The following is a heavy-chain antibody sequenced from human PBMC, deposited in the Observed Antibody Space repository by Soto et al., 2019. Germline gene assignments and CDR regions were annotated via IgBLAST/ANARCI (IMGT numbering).Heavy chain of an antibody. CDR1: GFTFSSHG. J-gene: IGHJ4*02. CDR3: SRRTSGWYFDY. Sequence: PGRSLRHSCAASGFTFSSHGMHWVLQAPGKGLEWVSVISGSGGSTYYADSVKGRFTISRDNSKNTLYLQMNSLRAEDTVVYYCSRRTSGWYFDYWGQGTLVTVSS. CDR2: ISGSGGST. V-gene: IGHV3-23*01. D-gene: IGHD6-19*01.